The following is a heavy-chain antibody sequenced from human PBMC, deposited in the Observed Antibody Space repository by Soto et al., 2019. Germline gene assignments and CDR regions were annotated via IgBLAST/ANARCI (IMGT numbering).Heavy chain of an antibody. V-gene: IGHV3-33*07. Sequence: PGGSLRLSCAASGFTLNTYGMYWVRQAPGKGLEWVAVSWYDGTNKDYADSVKGRFTISRDNSRNTLYLQMNSLRAEDTAVYYCARGYLLWSPYLSYSMDVWGPGIMVTVSS. D-gene: IGHD5-18*01. CDR1: GFTLNTYG. CDR3: ARGYLLWSPYLSYSMDV. J-gene: IGHJ6*02. CDR2: SWYDGTNK.